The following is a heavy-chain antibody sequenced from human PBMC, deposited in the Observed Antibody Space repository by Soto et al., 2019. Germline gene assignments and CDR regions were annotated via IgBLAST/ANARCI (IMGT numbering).Heavy chain of an antibody. V-gene: IGHV3-74*01. CDR3: ARPRTSDWAYDI. CDR1: GFTFSSYW. D-gene: IGHD3-9*01. CDR2: IKTDGTDT. J-gene: IGHJ3*02. Sequence: EVQLVESGGGLVQPGGSLRLSCAASGFTFSSYWMHWVRKAPGKGLVWVSRIKTDGTDTHYADSVKGRFTISWDNAKNPLYLQMNSLRGEDTAVYYCARPRTSDWAYDIWGQGTMVIVSS.